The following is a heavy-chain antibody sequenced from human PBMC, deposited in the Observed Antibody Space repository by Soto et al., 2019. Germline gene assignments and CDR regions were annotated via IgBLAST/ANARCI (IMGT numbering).Heavy chain of an antibody. J-gene: IGHJ4*02. CDR3: VKDFHYDFWSSFYGEGY. D-gene: IGHD3-3*01. V-gene: IGHV3-23*01. CDR2: ISNSGSGT. CDR1: GFTFSSYA. Sequence: EVQLLESGGDLIQPGGSLRLSCAASGFTFSSYAMSWVRQAPRKGLEWVSGISNSGSGTCYADSLKGRFTISRVNTKNTLSLQMNSLRAEDTAIYYCVKDFHYDFWSSFYGEGYWGQGTLVTVSS.